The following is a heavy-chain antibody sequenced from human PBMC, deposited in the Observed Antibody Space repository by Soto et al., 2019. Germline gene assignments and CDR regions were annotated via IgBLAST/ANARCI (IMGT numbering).Heavy chain of an antibody. D-gene: IGHD3-22*01. J-gene: IGHJ4*02. CDR2: IWYDGSNK. CDR3: ARENYYDSSGYYRFDY. Sequence: QVQLVESGGGVIEPGRSLRLSCAASGFTFSSYGMHWVRQAPGKGLAWVAVIWYDGSNKYYADSVKGRFTISRDNSKNTLYLQMNSLRAEDTAVYYCARENYYDSSGYYRFDYWGQGTLVTVSS. V-gene: IGHV3-33*01. CDR1: GFTFSSYG.